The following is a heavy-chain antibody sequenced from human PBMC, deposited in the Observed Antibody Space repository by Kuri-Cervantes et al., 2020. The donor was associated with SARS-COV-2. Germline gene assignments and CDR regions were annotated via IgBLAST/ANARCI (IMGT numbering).Heavy chain of an antibody. CDR3: ARVPAAIRDWFDP. D-gene: IGHD2-2*02. V-gene: IGHV4-34*01. CDR1: GGSFSGYY. CDR2: INHSGST. Sequence: SETLSLTCAVYGGSFSGYYWSWIRQPPGKGLEWIGEINHSGSTNYNPSLKSRVTISVDTSKNQFSLKLSSVTAADTAVYYCARVPAAIRDWFDPWGQGTRVTVSS. J-gene: IGHJ5*02.